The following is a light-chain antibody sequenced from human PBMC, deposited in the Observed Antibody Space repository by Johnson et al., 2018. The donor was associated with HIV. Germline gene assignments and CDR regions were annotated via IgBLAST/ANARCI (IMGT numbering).Light chain of an antibody. V-gene: IGLV1-51*01. CDR2: DNN. J-gene: IGLJ1*01. Sequence: QSVLTQPPSVSAAPGQKVTISCSGSSSNIGNNYVSWYQQLPGTAPKLLIYDNNKRPSGIRDRFSGSKSGTSATLGITGLQTGDEADYYCGTWDSSLSEGVFGTGTKVTVL. CDR3: GTWDSSLSEGV. CDR1: SSNIGNNY.